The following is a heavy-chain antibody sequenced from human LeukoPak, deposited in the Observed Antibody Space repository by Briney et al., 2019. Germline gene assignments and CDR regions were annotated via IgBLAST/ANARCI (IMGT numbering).Heavy chain of an antibody. Sequence: GGSLRLSCAASAGFTFSDYWMNWGRQAPGKGLEGVAIISQDGREKLYVDSVKGRFTISRDNAKSSLYLQINSLRAEDTAVYYCVGGIGWQPDYWGQGTLVTVSS. CDR1: AGFTFSDYW. CDR2: ISQDGREK. V-gene: IGHV3-7*03. J-gene: IGHJ4*02. CDR3: VGGIGWQPDY. D-gene: IGHD6-19*01.